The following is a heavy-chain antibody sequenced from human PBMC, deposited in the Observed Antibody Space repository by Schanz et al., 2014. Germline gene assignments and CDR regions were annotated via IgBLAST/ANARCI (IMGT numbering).Heavy chain of an antibody. D-gene: IGHD3-10*01. CDR1: GYTFRHYG. Sequence: QVQLVQSGGEVKKPGASVKVSCKASGYTFRHYGISWLRQAPGQGLEWMGYISGYNGNTNYAPKVQDRVTMTTDTSTSTAYMELRSLRSDDTAVYYCARDLRGRYYGSGSLDIWGQGTLVTVSS. V-gene: IGHV1-18*04. J-gene: IGHJ4*02. CDR2: ISGYNGNT. CDR3: ARDLRGRYYGSGSLDI.